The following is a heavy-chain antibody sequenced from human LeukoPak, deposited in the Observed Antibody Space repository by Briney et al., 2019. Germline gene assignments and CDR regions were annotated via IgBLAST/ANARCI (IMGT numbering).Heavy chain of an antibody. CDR3: ARGGLSYYYMDV. CDR2: IYYSGST. Sequence: PSETLSLTCTVSSGSISSYYWSWIRQPPGKGLEWIGYIYYSGSTNYNPSLKSRVTISVDTSKNQFSLKLSSVTAADTAVYYCARGGLSYYYMDVWGKGTTVTVSS. V-gene: IGHV4-59*12. CDR1: SGSISSYY. J-gene: IGHJ6*03.